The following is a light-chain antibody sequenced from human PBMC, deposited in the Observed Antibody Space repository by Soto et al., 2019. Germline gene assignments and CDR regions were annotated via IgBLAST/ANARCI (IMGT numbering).Light chain of an antibody. CDR2: SAS. V-gene: IGKV1-5*03. J-gene: IGKJ4*01. CDR3: QQYQSYPLT. Sequence: DIQMTQSPSTLSASVGDTVTITCRASQSVDGWLALYLQKPGKAPELLIYSASTLETGVPSRFSGSGFGTEFTLTVNSLQPEDFATNYCQQYQSYPLTFGGGTKVDI. CDR1: QSVDGW.